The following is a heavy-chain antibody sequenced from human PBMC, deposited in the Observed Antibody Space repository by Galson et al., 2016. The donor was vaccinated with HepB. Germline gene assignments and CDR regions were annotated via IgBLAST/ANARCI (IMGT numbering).Heavy chain of an antibody. CDR1: GGSLSTNYY. D-gene: IGHD3-3*01. V-gene: IGHV4-39*01. J-gene: IGHJ6*03. CDR3: ATGVVVAGKYYDYYMDV. Sequence: ETLSLTCVVSGGSLSTNYYWGWIRQPPGRGLEWIGSFYSIDNTYYNPSLTSRVTISADTSKNQLTLRLKSVTTADTGVYYCATGVVVAGKYYDYYMDVWGKGTTVTVSS. CDR2: FYSIDNT.